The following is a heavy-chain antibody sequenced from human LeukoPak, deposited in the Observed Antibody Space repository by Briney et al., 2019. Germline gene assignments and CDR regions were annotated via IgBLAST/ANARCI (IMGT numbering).Heavy chain of an antibody. CDR3: TTEILNYYDSSGYYRRFDY. D-gene: IGHD3-22*01. Sequence: GGSLRLSCAASGFTFSSYTLNWVRQGPGKGLEWVSSISSSSNYIYYADSVQGRFTISRDNAKNSLYLQMNSLKTEDTAVYYCTTEILNYYDSSGYYRRFDYWGQGTLVTVSS. V-gene: IGHV3-21*03. J-gene: IGHJ4*02. CDR2: ISSSSNYI. CDR1: GFTFSSYT.